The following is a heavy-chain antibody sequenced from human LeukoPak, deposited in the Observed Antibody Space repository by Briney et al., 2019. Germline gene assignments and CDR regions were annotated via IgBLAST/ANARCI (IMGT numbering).Heavy chain of an antibody. V-gene: IGHV5-51*01. CDR3: ARQKVGATEYYYYYMDV. CDR1: GYSFTSYW. Sequence: GESLKISCKGSGYSFTSYWIGWVRQMPGKGLEWMGIIYPGDSDTRYSPSFQGQVTISADKSISTAYLQWSSLKASDTAMYYCARQKVGATEYYYYYMDVWGKGTTVTVSS. J-gene: IGHJ6*03. CDR2: IYPGDSDT. D-gene: IGHD1-26*01.